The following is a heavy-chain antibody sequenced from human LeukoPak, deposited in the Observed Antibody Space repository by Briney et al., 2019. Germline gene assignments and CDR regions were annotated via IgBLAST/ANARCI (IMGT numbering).Heavy chain of an antibody. CDR3: ASRSSIWSGYQDTLYYFDS. CDR2: IYYSGST. V-gene: IGHV4-59*01. J-gene: IGHJ4*02. D-gene: IGHD3-3*01. Sequence: SETLTLTCTVSGGSITGYYWNWIRQPPGKGLEWIGYIYYSGSTNYNPSLKSRVTISVDTSKNQFSLKLSSVTAADTAVYYCASRSSIWSGYQDTLYYFDSWGQGTLVTVSS. CDR1: GGSITGYY.